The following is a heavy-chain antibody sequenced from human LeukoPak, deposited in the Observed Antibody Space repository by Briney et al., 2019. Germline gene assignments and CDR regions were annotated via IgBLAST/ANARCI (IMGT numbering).Heavy chain of an antibody. CDR2: IIPIFGTA. CDR3: ARKDLGYCSGGSCYSRGWIFDY. D-gene: IGHD2-15*01. J-gene: IGHJ4*02. CDR1: GGTFSSYA. V-gene: IGHV1-69*13. Sequence: SVKVSCKASGGTFSSYAISWVRQSPRQGLECMGGIIPIFGTANYAQKFQGRVTITADESTSTAYMELSSLRSEDTAVYYCARKDLGYCSGGSCYSRGWIFDYWGQGTLVTVSS.